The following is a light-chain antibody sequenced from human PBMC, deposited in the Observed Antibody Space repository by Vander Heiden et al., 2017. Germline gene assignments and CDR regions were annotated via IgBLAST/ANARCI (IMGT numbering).Light chain of an antibody. CDR3: AAWDDSVNGLYV. V-gene: IGLV1-44*01. CDR2: SNN. Sequence: QSVLPQPPSASGTPGQRGPIYCTGSISNIGMITVNLYQHLPGTAPHLLINSNNQLPSGVPDRFSASKSGTSASLAISGLQAEDEAVYYCAAWDDSVNGLYVFGCGTKVTVL. CDR1: ISNIGMIT. J-gene: IGLJ1*01.